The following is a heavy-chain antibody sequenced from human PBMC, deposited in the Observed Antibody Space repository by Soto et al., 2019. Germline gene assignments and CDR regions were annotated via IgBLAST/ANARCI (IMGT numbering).Heavy chain of an antibody. V-gene: IGHV6-1*01. J-gene: IGHJ5*02. CDR3: VRDRYSSSGWFDP. CDR1: GDSVSSYSAA. Sequence: SQTLSLTCAISGDSVSSYSAAWNWIRQSPSGGLEWLGRTYYRSRFFSDYAESVKSRIIINPDTSKNQFSLQLKSVTPEDTAVYYCVRDRYSSSGWFDPCGQGTPVTVSS. CDR2: TYYRSRFFS. D-gene: IGHD3-10*01.